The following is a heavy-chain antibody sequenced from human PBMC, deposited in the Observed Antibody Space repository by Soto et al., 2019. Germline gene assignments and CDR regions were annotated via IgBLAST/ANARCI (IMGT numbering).Heavy chain of an antibody. V-gene: IGHV3-23*01. CDR1: GFTFSSYS. J-gene: IGHJ4*02. D-gene: IGHD3-10*01. CDR2: FRTSGDGGTT. CDR3: AKKVNSGPGSQYFDY. Sequence: GGSLRLSCAASGFTFSSYSVSWVRQAPGKGLEWVSGFRTSGDGGTTYYADSVKGRFTISRDNSKNMLFLQMNSLRAEDTAIYYCAKKVNSGPGSQYFDYWGQGTLVTVSS.